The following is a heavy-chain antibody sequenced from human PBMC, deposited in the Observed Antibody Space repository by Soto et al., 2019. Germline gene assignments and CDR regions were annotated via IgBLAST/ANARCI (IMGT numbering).Heavy chain of an antibody. J-gene: IGHJ4*02. CDR3: ARVITATSHYFDY. V-gene: IGHV4-59*01. CDR1: GGSISTYD. CDR2: IYYPGST. D-gene: IGHD2-15*01. Sequence: QVQLQESGPGLVKLSETLSLTCTVSGGSISTYDWSWIRQSPGKGLALIGCIYYPGSTNYNPSLKSRVTISVDTSKSQFSLKLSSVTAADTAVYYCARVITATSHYFDYWGQGALVTVSS.